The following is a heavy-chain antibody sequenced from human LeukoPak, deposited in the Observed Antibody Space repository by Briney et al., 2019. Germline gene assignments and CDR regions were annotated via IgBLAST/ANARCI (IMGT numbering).Heavy chain of an antibody. V-gene: IGHV3-23*01. J-gene: IGHJ4*02. CDR2: MSGSGYHIYYADSDRT. CDR1: GFDFNNYA. Sequence: GGSLRLSCAASGFDFNNYAMSWVRQGPGKRLEWVSAMSGSGYHIYYADSDRTYYADSVKGRFTISRDNSKSTVYLHMNNLRLEDTAIYYCAKGAAIDHWGQGTLVTVSS. CDR3: AKGAAIDH.